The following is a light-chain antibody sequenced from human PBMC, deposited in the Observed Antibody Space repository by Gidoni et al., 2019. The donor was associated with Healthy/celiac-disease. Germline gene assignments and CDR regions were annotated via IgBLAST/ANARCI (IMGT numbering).Light chain of an antibody. V-gene: IGKV1-5*03. Sequence: DIQMTQSPSTLSASVGDRVTITCRASQSISSWLDWYQQKPGKAHKLLIYKASSLESGVPSRFSGSGSGTEFTLTISSLQPDDFATYYCQQYNSYWGFGQGTKVEIK. CDR1: QSISSW. J-gene: IGKJ1*01. CDR2: KAS. CDR3: QQYNSYWG.